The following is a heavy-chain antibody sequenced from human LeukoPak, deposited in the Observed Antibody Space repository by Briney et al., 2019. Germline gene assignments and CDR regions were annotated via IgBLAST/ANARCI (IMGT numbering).Heavy chain of an antibody. J-gene: IGHJ4*02. V-gene: IGHV3-23*01. CDR3: AKDVLVRYYDSSGYDCDY. D-gene: IGHD3-22*01. Sequence: TGGSLRLSCAASGFTFSSYAMFWVRQAPGKGLEWVSAISGSGGSTYYADSVQGRFTISRDNSKNTVYLQMNSLRAEDTAVYYCAKDVLVRYYDSSGYDCDYWGQGTLVTVSS. CDR1: GFTFSSYA. CDR2: ISGSGGST.